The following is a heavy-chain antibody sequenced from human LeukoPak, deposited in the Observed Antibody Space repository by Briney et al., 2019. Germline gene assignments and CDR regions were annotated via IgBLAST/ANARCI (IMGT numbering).Heavy chain of an antibody. J-gene: IGHJ5*02. V-gene: IGHV4-34*01. CDR2: INHSGST. CDR1: GGSISSYY. Sequence: PSETLSLTCTVSGGSISSYYWSWIRQPPGKGLEWIGEINHSGSTNYNPSLKSRVTISVDTSKNQFSLKLSSVTAADTAVYYCARGNYYDSSGYYSDDENWFDPWGQGTLVTVSS. CDR3: ARGNYYDSSGYYSDDENWFDP. D-gene: IGHD3-22*01.